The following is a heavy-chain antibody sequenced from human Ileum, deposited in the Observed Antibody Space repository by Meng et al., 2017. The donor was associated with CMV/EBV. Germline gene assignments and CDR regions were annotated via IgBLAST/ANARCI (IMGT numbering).Heavy chain of an antibody. Sequence: SYGMHWVRQAPGKGLEWVAFIRYDGSNKYYADSVKGRFTISRDNSKNTLYLQMNSLRAEDTAVYYCAKDFSKELKVRGPYYYYGMDVWGQGTMVTVSS. CDR3: AKDFSKELKVRGPYYYYGMDV. D-gene: IGHD1-26*01. CDR1: SYG. J-gene: IGHJ6*02. V-gene: IGHV3-30*02. CDR2: IRYDGSNK.